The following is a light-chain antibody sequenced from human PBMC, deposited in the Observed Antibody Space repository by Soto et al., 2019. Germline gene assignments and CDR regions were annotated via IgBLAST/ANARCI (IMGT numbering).Light chain of an antibody. CDR2: DAS. Sequence: EIVLTQSPATLSLSPGERATLSCRASQSVSSYLAWYQQKPGQAPRLLIYDASNRATGIPARFSGSGSGTDFTLTISSLEPEDFAVYYCQQRSNWPPLITFGQGTQLEIK. V-gene: IGKV3-11*01. CDR1: QSVSSY. CDR3: QQRSNWPPLIT. J-gene: IGKJ5*01.